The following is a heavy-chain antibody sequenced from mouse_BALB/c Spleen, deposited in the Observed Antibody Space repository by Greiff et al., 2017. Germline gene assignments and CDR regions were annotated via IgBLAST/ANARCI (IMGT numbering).Heavy chain of an antibody. V-gene: IGHV7-3*02. CDR1: GFTFTDYY. CDR3: ARDEDDYDDEGYAMDY. CDR2: IRNKANGYTT. J-gene: IGHJ4*01. Sequence: EVQGVESGGGLVQPGGSLRLSCATSGFTFTDYYMSWVRQPPGKALEWLGFIRNKANGYTTEYSASVKGRFTISRDNSQSILYLQMNTLRAEDSATYYCARDEDDYDDEGYAMDYWGQGTSVTVSS. D-gene: IGHD2-4*01.